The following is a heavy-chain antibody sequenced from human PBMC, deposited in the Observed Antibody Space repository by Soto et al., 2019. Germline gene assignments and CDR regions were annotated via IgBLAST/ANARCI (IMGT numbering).Heavy chain of an antibody. CDR1: GYTFTSYG. J-gene: IGHJ4*02. D-gene: IGHD3-3*01. CDR3: ARDRVDFWSGYFDY. V-gene: IGHV1-18*01. Sequence: GASVKVSCKASGYTFTSYGISWVRQAPGQGLEWMGWISAYNGNTNYAQKLQGRVTMTTDTSTSTAYMELRSLRSDDTDVYYCARDRVDFWSGYFDYWGQGTLVTVSS. CDR2: ISAYNGNT.